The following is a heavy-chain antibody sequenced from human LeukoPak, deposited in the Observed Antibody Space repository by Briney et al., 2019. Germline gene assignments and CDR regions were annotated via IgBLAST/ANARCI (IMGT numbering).Heavy chain of an antibody. Sequence: SVKVSCKASGGTFSSYAISWVRQAPGQGLEWMGGIIPIFGTANYAQKFQGRVTITADESTSTAYMELSSLRSEDTAVYYCARDAYSGYDEDYYYMDVWGKGTTVTVSS. V-gene: IGHV1-69*01. J-gene: IGHJ6*03. CDR1: GGTFSSYA. CDR3: ARDAYSGYDEDYYYMDV. CDR2: IIPIFGTA. D-gene: IGHD5-12*01.